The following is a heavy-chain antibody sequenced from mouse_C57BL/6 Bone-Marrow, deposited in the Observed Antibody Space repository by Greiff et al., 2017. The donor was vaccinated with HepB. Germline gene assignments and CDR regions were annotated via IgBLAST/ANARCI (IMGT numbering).Heavy chain of an antibody. CDR1: GYSFTSYY. J-gene: IGHJ3*01. V-gene: IGHV1-66*01. CDR3: ARLSTVVAPFAY. D-gene: IGHD1-1*01. Sequence: VQLQQPGPELVKPGASVKISCKASGYSFTSYYIHWVKQRPGQGLEWIGWIYPGSGNTKYNEKFKGKATLTADKSSSTAYMQLSSLTSEDSAVYYCARLSTVVAPFAYWGQGTLVTVSA. CDR2: IYPGSGNT.